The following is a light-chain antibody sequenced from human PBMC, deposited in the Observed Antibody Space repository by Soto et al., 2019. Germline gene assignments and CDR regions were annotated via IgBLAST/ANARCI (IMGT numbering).Light chain of an antibody. CDR1: QGISST. CDR3: QQFNSYPIT. J-gene: IGKJ5*01. Sequence: AIQLTQSPSSLSASVGDRVTITCRASQGISSTLAWYQQKSGKAPKLLIHDASSLEGGVPSRFSGSGSGTDFTLTISSLQPEDFATYFCQQFNSYPITFGQGTRLEIK. V-gene: IGKV1-13*02. CDR2: DAS.